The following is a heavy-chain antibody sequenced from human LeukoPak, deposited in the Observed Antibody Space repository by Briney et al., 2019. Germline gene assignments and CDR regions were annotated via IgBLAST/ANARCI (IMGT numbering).Heavy chain of an antibody. CDR1: GGSISSYY. CDR2: IYYSGST. Sequence: SETLSVTCTVSGGSISSYYWSWIRQPPGKGLEWIGYIYYSGSTNYNPSLKSRVTISVDTSKNQFSLKLSSVTAADTAVYYCARAAEPYTPFDYWGQGTLVTVSS. V-gene: IGHV4-59*01. CDR3: ARAAEPYTPFDY. D-gene: IGHD1-14*01. J-gene: IGHJ4*02.